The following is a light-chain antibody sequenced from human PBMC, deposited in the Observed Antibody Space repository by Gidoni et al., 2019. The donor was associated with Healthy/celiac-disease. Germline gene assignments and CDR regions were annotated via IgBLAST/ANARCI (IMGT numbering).Light chain of an antibody. CDR1: QSLLHSNGYNY. Sequence: DIVMTQSPLSLPVTPGEPASISCRSSQSLLHSNGYNYLDWYLQKPGQSPQLLIYLGSNRAYGCPDRFSGSGSGTDFTLKISRVEAEDVGVYYCMQALQTPYTFGQGTKLEIK. J-gene: IGKJ2*01. CDR2: LGS. V-gene: IGKV2-28*01. CDR3: MQALQTPYT.